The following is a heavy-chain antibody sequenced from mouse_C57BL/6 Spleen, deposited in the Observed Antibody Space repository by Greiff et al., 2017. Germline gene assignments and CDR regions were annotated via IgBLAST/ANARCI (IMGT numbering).Heavy chain of an antibody. CDR1: GFAFSSYW. CDR3: ARGGSYDDLFDY. CDR2: IYPGDGDT. J-gene: IGHJ2*01. Sequence: QVQLQQSGAELVKPGASVKISCTASGFAFSSYWMNWVKQRPGKGLEWIGQIYPGDGDTNYTGKFKGKATLTADISSSTAYMQLSSLTSEDSAVYFCARGGSYDDLFDYWGQGTTLTVSS. V-gene: IGHV1-80*01. D-gene: IGHD2-12*01.